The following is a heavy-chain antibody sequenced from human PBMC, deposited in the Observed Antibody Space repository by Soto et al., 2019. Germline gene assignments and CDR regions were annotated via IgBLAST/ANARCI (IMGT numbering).Heavy chain of an antibody. CDR3: NSYPDFWGGHTPL. J-gene: IGHJ1*01. CDR1: GFSITNTW. V-gene: IGHV3-15*07. D-gene: IGHD3-3*01. Sequence: EVQLVESGGGLVQPGGSLRLSCAASGFSITNTWMHWVRQAPGKGLEWVGRVKSQADGGTADYAAPVKGRFTVSRDDSKHTQYLQINSLKMEDTAVYYFNSYPDFWGGHTPLWGQGTLVTVSS. CDR2: VKSQADGGTA.